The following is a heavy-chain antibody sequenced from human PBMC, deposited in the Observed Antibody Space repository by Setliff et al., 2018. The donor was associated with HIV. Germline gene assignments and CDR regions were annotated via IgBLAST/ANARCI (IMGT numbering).Heavy chain of an antibody. V-gene: IGHV4-31*03. CDR3: ARGEGTTWDLAEYFQH. CDR1: GVSVSSGGYY. J-gene: IGHJ1*01. CDR2: VYYTGTT. D-gene: IGHD2-2*01. Sequence: SETLSLTCTVSGVSVSSGGYYWSWLRQHPGKGLEWIGYVYYTGTTYFNPSLKSRITISVDTSKNQFSLKLGFVTAADTAVYYCARGEGTTWDLAEYFQHWGHGTLVTVSS.